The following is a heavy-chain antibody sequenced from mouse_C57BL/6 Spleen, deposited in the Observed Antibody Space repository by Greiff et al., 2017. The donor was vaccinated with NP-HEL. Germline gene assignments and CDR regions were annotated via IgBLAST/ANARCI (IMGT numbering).Heavy chain of an antibody. V-gene: IGHV6-3*01. CDR2: IRLKSDNYAT. CDR1: GFTFSNYW. J-gene: IGHJ2*01. D-gene: IGHD1-1*01. CDR3: TSFITTVARYYFDY. Sequence: EVKLVESGGGLVQPGGSMKLSCVASGFTFSNYWMNWVRQSPEKGLEWVAQIRLKSDNYATHYAESVKGRFTISRDDSKSSVYLQMNNLRAEDTGIYYCTSFITTVARYYFDYWGQGTTLTVSS.